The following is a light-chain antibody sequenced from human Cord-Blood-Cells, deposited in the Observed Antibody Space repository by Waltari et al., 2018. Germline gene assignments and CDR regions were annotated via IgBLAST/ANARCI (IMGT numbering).Light chain of an antibody. CDR3: SSYTSSSTYV. J-gene: IGLJ1*01. CDR2: NVS. V-gene: IGLV2-14*01. CDR1: SRDVGGYNY. Sequence: QSALTQPASVSGSPGQSITISCTGTSRDVGGYNYVSWYQQQPGKAPKLLIYNVSNRPSGVSNRFSGSNSGNTASLTISGLQAEDEADYYCSSYTSSSTYVFGTGTKVTVL.